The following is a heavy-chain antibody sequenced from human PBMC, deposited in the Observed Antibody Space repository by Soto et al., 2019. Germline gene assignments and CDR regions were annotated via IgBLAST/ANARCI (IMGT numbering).Heavy chain of an antibody. Sequence: ASLKVCRKPSGYTLTNYGMQCVRRAPGQRLEWMGWINAGNGDTKYSKKFQGRVTITRDTSASTAYMELSSLRSEDTAMYYCARDPSYYGMDVWGQGTTVTVSS. J-gene: IGHJ6*02. CDR2: INAGNGDT. V-gene: IGHV1-3*01. CDR3: ARDPSYYGMDV. CDR1: GYTLTNYG.